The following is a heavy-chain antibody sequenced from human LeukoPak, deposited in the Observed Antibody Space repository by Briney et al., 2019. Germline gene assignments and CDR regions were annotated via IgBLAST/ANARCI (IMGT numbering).Heavy chain of an antibody. CDR3: ARAPRFLEWLSPFDF. CDR2: ISYDGNNE. J-gene: IGHJ4*02. Sequence: GGSLRLSCAASGFTFSNYAMHWVRQAPGKGLEWVAVISYDGNNEDYADSVKGRFTISRDNSENTVYVQMNSLRPDDTAVYFCARAPRFLEWLSPFDFWGQGTLVTVSS. V-gene: IGHV3-30-3*01. CDR1: GFTFSNYA. D-gene: IGHD3-3*01.